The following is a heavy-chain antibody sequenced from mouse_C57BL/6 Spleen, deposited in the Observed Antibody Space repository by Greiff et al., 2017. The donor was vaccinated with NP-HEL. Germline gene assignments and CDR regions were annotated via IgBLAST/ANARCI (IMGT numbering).Heavy chain of an antibody. CDR3: ARGAYFDY. D-gene: IGHD3-1*01. CDR2: INPYNGGT. J-gene: IGHJ2*01. Sequence: VQLKQSGPVLVKPGASVKMSCKASGYTFPDYYMNWVKQSHGKSLEWIGVINPYNGGTSYNQKFKGKATLTVDKSSSTAYMELNSLTSEDSAVYYCARGAYFDYWGQGTTLTVSS. CDR1: GYTFPDYY. V-gene: IGHV1-19*01.